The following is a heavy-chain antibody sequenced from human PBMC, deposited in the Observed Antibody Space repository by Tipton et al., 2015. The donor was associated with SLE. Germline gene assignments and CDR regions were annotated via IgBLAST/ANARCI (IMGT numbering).Heavy chain of an antibody. CDR3: VRLGIRGVKMWYFDY. V-gene: IGHV3-23*01. D-gene: IGHD3-10*01. Sequence: SLRLSCAASGFTFSSYAMSWVRQAPGKGLEWVSGISGSGSSTYYADSLKGRFTISRDNSKSTLYLQMGRLREEDMAVYYCVRLGIRGVKMWYFDYWGQGSLVTVSS. J-gene: IGHJ4*02. CDR1: GFTFSSYA. CDR2: ISGSGSST.